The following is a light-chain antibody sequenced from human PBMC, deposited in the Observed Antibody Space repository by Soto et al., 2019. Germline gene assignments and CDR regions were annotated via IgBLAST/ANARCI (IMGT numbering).Light chain of an antibody. J-gene: IGKJ1*01. V-gene: IGKV1-5*03. CDR3: HQYSSYSWT. CDR2: EAS. CDR1: ESIGNC. Sequence: DIQMTQSPSTLSASEGDRVTITCRASESIGNCLAWYQQKSAKAPNLLINEASNLEDAVPSRFSGRGSGTEFTLTISSLQPDDFATYYCHQYSSYSWTFGQGTQVDIK.